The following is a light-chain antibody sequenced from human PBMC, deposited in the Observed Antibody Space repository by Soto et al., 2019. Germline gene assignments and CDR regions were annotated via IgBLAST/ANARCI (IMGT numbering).Light chain of an antibody. Sequence: EVVMTQSPATLSVSPGERVTLSCRASQSVRSNLAWYQQKPGQAPRLLIYGASTRATGIPARFSGSGSGTEFTLTISSLQSEDFAVYYCQQHYNWPPYTFGQGTKVDIK. V-gene: IGKV3-15*01. CDR3: QQHYNWPPYT. CDR1: QSVRSN. J-gene: IGKJ2*01. CDR2: GAS.